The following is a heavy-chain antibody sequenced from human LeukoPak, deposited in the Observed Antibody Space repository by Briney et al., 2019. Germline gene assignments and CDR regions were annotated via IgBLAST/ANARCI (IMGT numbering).Heavy chain of an antibody. V-gene: IGHV1-46*01. CDR3: ARDNSVEDTAWWFDP. J-gene: IGHJ5*02. CDR2: INPSGGST. D-gene: IGHD5-18*01. CDR1: GCTFPSYY. Sequence: ASVPVSCQASGCTFPSYYMLRVRQAPAPGLEWMGIINPSGGSTSYAQKFQGRVTMTRDMSTSTDYMELSSLRSYDTAVYYCARDNSVEDTAWWFDPWGQGTLVTVSS.